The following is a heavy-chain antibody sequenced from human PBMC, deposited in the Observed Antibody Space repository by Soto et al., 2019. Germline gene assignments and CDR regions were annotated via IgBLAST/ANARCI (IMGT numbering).Heavy chain of an antibody. CDR1: GFTFSNYA. J-gene: IGHJ4*02. D-gene: IGHD3-3*01. CDR3: ARFWSGYYFIDY. CDR2: ISGNGGRT. V-gene: IGHV3-23*01. Sequence: GGSLRLSCAASGFTFSNYAMSWVRQAPGKGLEWVSGISGNGGRTYYADSVKGRFTISRDNSKNTLYLQMNSLRAEDTAVYYCARFWSGYYFIDYWGQGTLVTVSS.